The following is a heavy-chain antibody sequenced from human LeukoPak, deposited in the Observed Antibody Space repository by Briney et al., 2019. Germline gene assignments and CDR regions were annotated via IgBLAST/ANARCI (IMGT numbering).Heavy chain of an antibody. CDR3: ARSRVRGGRSWFDP. D-gene: IGHD3-10*01. J-gene: IGHJ5*02. CDR2: IYYSGST. V-gene: IGHV4-31*03. Sequence: PSETLSLTCTVSGGSISSGGYYWSWIRQHPGKGLEWIGYIYYSGSTYYNPSLKSRVTISVDTSKNQFSLKLSSVTAADTAVYSCARSRVRGGRSWFDPWGQGTLVTVSS. CDR1: GGSISSGGYY.